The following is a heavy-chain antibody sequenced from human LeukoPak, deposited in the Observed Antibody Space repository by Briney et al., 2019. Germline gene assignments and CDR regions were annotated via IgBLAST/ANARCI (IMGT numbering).Heavy chain of an antibody. CDR3: ATGLPSHYYYWAF. CDR1: GYTLTELS. CDR2: FDPEDDET. J-gene: IGHJ6*03. V-gene: IGHV1-24*01. Sequence: GASEKVSRKGSGYTLTELSMHWRRQPPAQGHEWVGGFDPEDDETIYAQHLQGRITMTEDTSTDTAYMELSSLTSEDTAIYYCATGLPSHYYYWAFWGKGTAVTVSS.